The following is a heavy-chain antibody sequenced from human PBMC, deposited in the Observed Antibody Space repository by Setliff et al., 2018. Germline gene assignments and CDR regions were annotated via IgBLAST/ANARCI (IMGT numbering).Heavy chain of an antibody. J-gene: IGHJ3*02. CDR3: ATGRLLWFGELIKDAFDI. D-gene: IGHD3-10*01. Sequence: AASVKVSCKVSGYTLTELSMHWVRQAPGKGLEWMGGFDPEDGETIYAQKFQGRVTMTEDTSTDTAYMELSSLRSEDTAVYYCATGRLLWFGELIKDAFDIWGQGTMVTVSS. CDR1: GYTLTELS. CDR2: FDPEDGET. V-gene: IGHV1-24*01.